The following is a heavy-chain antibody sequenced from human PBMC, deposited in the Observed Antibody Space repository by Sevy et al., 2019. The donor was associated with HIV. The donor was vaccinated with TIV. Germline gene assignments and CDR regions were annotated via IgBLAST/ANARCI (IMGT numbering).Heavy chain of an antibody. J-gene: IGHJ6*02. CDR1: GFILRNYV. D-gene: IGHD3-10*01. CDR3: ARDQAGPSDDYYYYYGMDL. CDR2: VSFDGSDK. Sequence: GESLKISCVASGFILRNYVMHWVRQAPGKGLEWVAAVSFDGSDKFYADSVKGRFTISRDNSKNRLYLQTNSLRAEDTAVYYCARDQAGPSDDYYYYYGMDLWGQGTTVTVSS. V-gene: IGHV3-30-3*01.